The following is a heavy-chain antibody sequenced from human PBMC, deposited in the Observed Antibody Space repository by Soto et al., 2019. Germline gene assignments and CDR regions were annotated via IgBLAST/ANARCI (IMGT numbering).Heavy chain of an antibody. Sequence: EVQLVESGGGLIQPGGSLRLSCAASGFTVSSNYMSWVRQAPGKGLEWVSVIYSGGSTYYADSVKGRFTISRDNSKNTLYLQMNSLGAEDTAVYYCARDRVERGYPDYFKHWGQGTVVTVSS. CDR3: ARDRVERGYPDYFKH. CDR2: IYSGGST. V-gene: IGHV3-53*01. J-gene: IGHJ1*01. CDR1: GFTVSSNY. D-gene: IGHD5-18*01.